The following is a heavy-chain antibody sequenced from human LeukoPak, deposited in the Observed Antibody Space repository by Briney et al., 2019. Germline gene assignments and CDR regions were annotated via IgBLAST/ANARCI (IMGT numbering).Heavy chain of an antibody. CDR3: AKPPASIAVAGKSYLFDY. CDR2: INSSGDIV. J-gene: IGHJ4*02. Sequence: PGGSLRLSCAASEFPFSGYDMHWVRQAPGRGLEWVSCINSSGDIVYYADSVKGRFTISRDNSKNTLYLQMNSLRAEDTAVYSCAKPPASIAVAGKSYLFDYWGQGTLVTVSS. D-gene: IGHD6-19*01. CDR1: EFPFSGYD. V-gene: IGHV3-23*01.